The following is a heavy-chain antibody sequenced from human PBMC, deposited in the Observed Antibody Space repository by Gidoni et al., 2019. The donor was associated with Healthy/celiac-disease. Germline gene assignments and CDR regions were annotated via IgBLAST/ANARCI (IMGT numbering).Heavy chain of an antibody. CDR1: GLTFSSYA. Sequence: EVQLLESGGGLVQPGGSLRLSCAASGLTFSSYAMRWVRQAPGKGLEWVSAISGSGGSTYYADSVKGRFTISRDNSKNTLYLQMNSLRAEDTAVYYCAKGMGLPNDAFDIWGQGTMVTVSS. V-gene: IGHV3-23*01. CDR3: AKGMGLPNDAFDI. CDR2: ISGSGGST. J-gene: IGHJ3*02. D-gene: IGHD3-16*01.